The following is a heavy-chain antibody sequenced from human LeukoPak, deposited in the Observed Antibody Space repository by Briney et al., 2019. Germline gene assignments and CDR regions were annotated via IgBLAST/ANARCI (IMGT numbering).Heavy chain of an antibody. J-gene: IGHJ4*02. CDR2: ISGSGTTT. CDR3: ARVLTLWFGALDY. CDR1: GFMFTDHA. V-gene: IGHV3-23*01. Sequence: GGSLRLSCAATGFMFTDHALSWVRQAPGKGLEWVSSISGSGTTTYYAESVRGRFTISRDNSKNTVYLQMNSLRADDTALYYCARVLTLWFGALDYWGQGRMVSV. D-gene: IGHD3-10*01.